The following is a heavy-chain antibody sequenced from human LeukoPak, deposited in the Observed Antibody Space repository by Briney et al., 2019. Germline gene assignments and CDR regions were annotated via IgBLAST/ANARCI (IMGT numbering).Heavy chain of an antibody. D-gene: IGHD6-19*01. CDR1: GFTFSDYN. CDR3: ARNQWLEYYYYYYYMDV. V-gene: IGHV3-11*01. J-gene: IGHJ6*03. Sequence: SGGSLRLSCTASGFTFSDYNMIWIRQAPGKGLEWVSHISSSFGTIYYADSVKGRFTISRDNAKNSLYLQMNSLRAEDTAVYYCARNQWLEYYYYYYYMDVWGKGTTVTISS. CDR2: ISSSFGTI.